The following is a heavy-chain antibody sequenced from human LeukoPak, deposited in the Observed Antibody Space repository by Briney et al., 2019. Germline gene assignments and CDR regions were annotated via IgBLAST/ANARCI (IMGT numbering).Heavy chain of an antibody. CDR2: ISSSGVGT. V-gene: IGHV3-23*01. Sequence: GGSLRLSCAASGFTFSSYAMSWVRQAPGKGLEWVSAISSSGVGTYYADSVKGRFTISRDNSKNTLYLQMNSLRAEDTAVYYCAKDRGSSGWLYWGPGTLVTVSS. CDR3: AKDRGSSGWLY. J-gene: IGHJ4*02. D-gene: IGHD6-19*01. CDR1: GFTFSSYA.